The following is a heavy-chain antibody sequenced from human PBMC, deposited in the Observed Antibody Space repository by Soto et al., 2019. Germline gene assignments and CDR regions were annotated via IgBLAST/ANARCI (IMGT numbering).Heavy chain of an antibody. CDR1: GGTFSSYS. CDR2: IIPILNIA. Sequence: QVQLVQSGAEVKKPGSSVKVSCKASGGTFSSYSISWVRQAPGQGLEWMGRIIPILNIANYAQNFQGRVTITADKFXXQASVDASSLISADTAVYCSARDFPPNSILTTADYSHGLDAWGQGTTVTVSS. V-gene: IGHV1-69*08. D-gene: IGHD4-17*01. J-gene: IGHJ6*02. CDR3: ARDFPPNSILTTADYSHGLDA.